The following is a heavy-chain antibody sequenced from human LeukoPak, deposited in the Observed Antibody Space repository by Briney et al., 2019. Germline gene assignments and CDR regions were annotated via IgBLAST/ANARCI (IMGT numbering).Heavy chain of an antibody. D-gene: IGHD4-17*01. CDR2: ISAYNGNT. CDR3: ARDHMTTATRGDY. J-gene: IGHJ4*02. CDR1: GYTFNIYS. V-gene: IGHV1-18*01. Sequence: ASVKVSCKASGYTFNIYSISWLRQAPGQGLEWMGWISAYNGNTNYAQKLQGRVTMTTDTSTSTAYMELRSLRSDDTAVYYCARDHMTTATRGDYWGQGTLVTVSS.